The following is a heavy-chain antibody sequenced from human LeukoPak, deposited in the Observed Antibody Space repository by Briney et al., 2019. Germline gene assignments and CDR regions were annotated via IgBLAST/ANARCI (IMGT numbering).Heavy chain of an antibody. CDR3: ARSSSSSSYYYYGMDV. V-gene: IGHV3-23*01. J-gene: IGHJ6*02. Sequence: GGSLRLSCAASGFTFSSYAMSWVRQAPGKGLEWVSAISGSGENTNYADSVKGRFTMSRDNSRNMLYLQMNSLRAEDTAVYYCARSSSSSSYYYYGMDVWGQGTTVTVSS. CDR2: ISGSGENT. D-gene: IGHD6-6*01. CDR1: GFTFSSYA.